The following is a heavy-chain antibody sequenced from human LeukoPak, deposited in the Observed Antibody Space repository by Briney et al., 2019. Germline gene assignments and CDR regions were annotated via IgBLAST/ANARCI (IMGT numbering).Heavy chain of an antibody. Sequence: GGSLRLSCAASGFTFSSYSMNWARQAPGKGLEWVSSISSSSSYIYYADSVKGRFTISRDNAKNSLYLQMNSLRAEDTAVYYCAGGHLRGYYYMDVWGKGTTVTVSS. V-gene: IGHV3-21*01. CDR3: AGGHLRGYYYMDV. CDR2: ISSSSSYI. J-gene: IGHJ6*03. CDR1: GFTFSSYS.